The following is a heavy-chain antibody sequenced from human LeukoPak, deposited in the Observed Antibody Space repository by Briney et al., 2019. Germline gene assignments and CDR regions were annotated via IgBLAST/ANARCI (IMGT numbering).Heavy chain of an antibody. CDR2: IYNSGGT. D-gene: IGHD4-23*01. CDR1: GGSINSAGYY. J-gene: IGHJ4*02. Sequence: PSETLSLTCTVSGGSINSAGYYWSWIRQHPGKGLEWIAFIYNSGGTYFNPSLKSRVTISGDTSKNQFSLKLNSVTAADTAVYYCAAHFGGYSEGDIRPGLYYFDYWGQGTLVTVSS. CDR3: AAHFGGYSEGDIRPGLYYFDY. V-gene: IGHV4-31*03.